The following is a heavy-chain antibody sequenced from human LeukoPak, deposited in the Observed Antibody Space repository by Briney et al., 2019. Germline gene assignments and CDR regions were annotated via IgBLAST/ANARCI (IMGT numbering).Heavy chain of an antibody. Sequence: GGSLRLSCAASGFTFSSNYMSWVRQAPGKGLERVSVIYSGGSTYYADSVKGRFTISRDNSENTLYLQMNSLRAEDTAVYYCARRYITGWHFDYGGQGTLVTVSS. J-gene: IGHJ4*02. D-gene: IGHD6-19*01. CDR2: IYSGGST. V-gene: IGHV3-66*01. CDR1: GFTFSSNY. CDR3: ARRYITGWHFDY.